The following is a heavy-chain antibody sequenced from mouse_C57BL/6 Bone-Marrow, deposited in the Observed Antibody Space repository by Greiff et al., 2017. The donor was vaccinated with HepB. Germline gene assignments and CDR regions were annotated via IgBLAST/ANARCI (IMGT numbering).Heavy chain of an antibody. J-gene: IGHJ3*01. D-gene: IGHD1-1*01. Sequence: EVNVVESGGGLVKPGGSLKLSCAASGFTFSSYAMSWVRQTPEKRLEWVATISDGGSYTYYPDNVKGRFTISRDNAKNNLYLQMSHLKSEDTAMYYCARDPYYYGSSSFAYWGQGTLVTVSA. CDR2: ISDGGSYT. CDR3: ARDPYYYGSSSFAY. CDR1: GFTFSSYA. V-gene: IGHV5-4*01.